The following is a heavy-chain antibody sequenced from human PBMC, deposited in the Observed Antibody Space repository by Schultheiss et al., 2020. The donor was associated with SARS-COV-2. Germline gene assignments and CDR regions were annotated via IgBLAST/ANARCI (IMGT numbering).Heavy chain of an antibody. CDR3: ARVGCSSTSCYTVGRRIITFDP. CDR1: GGSFSGYY. D-gene: IGHD2-2*02. J-gene: IGHJ5*02. Sequence: SETLSLTCAVYGGSFSGYYWSWIRQPPGKGLEWIGEINHSGSTNYNPSLKSRVTISVDTSKNQFSLKLSSVTAADTAVYYCARVGCSSTSCYTVGRRIITFDPWGQGTLVTVSS. V-gene: IGHV4-34*01. CDR2: INHSGST.